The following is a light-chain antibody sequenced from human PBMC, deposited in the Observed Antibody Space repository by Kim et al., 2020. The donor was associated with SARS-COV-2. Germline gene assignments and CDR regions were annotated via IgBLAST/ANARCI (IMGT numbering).Light chain of an antibody. J-gene: IGLJ3*02. Sequence: VAPGQTARITCSGDVLAKKYARWFQEKPGQAPVLVIYKDSGRPSGIPERFSGSSSGTTVTLTISGAQVEDEADYYCYSAADNNGVFGGGTQLTVL. V-gene: IGLV3-27*01. CDR3: YSAADNNGV. CDR2: KDS. CDR1: VLAKKY.